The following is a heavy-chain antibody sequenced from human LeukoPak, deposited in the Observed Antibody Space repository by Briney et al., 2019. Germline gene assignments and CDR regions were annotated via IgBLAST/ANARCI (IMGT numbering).Heavy chain of an antibody. Sequence: PGRPLRLSCAASGFSFRRYAMHWVRQAPGKGLEWMTVISYDGSNTYYIDSVKGRFTISRDNSKNTLFLLMNSLRPEDTAMYYCARDGGGDYFDYWGQGTLVTVSS. J-gene: IGHJ4*02. CDR3: ARDGGGDYFDY. D-gene: IGHD3-16*01. V-gene: IGHV3-30*04. CDR1: GFSFRRYA. CDR2: ISYDGSNT.